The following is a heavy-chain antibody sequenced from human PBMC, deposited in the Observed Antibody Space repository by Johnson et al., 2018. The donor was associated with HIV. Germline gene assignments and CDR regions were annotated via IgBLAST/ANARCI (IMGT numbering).Heavy chain of an antibody. D-gene: IGHD3-22*01. CDR2: IYYDGSNK. Sequence: QMLLVESGGGVVQPGRSLRLSCAASGFTFSSYAMHWVRQAPGKGLEWVAVIYYDGSNKYYADSVKGRFTISRDNSKHTLYLQMNSLRAEDTAVYYCARGGFMIVVGDAFDIWGQGTMVTVSS. V-gene: IGHV3-30-3*01. J-gene: IGHJ3*02. CDR1: GFTFSSYA. CDR3: ARGGFMIVVGDAFDI.